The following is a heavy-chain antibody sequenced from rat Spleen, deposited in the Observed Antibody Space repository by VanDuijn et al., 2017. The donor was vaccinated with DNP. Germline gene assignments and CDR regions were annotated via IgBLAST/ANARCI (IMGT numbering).Heavy chain of an antibody. CDR2: ISYSGGT. CDR3: ARWRIGPHYFDS. Sequence: EVQLQESGPGLVKPSQSLSLTCSVTAYSITTNYWGWIRKFPGNKMVWIGHISYSGGTSYNPSIKIRISITRDTSKNQIFLQLNSVNTDDTATYYCARWRIGPHYFDSWGQGVMVTVSS. V-gene: IGHV3-1*01. J-gene: IGHJ2*01. D-gene: IGHD1-11*01. CDR1: AYSITTNY.